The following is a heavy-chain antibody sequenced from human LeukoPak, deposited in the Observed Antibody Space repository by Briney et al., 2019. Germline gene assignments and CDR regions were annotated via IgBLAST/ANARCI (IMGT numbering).Heavy chain of an antibody. Sequence: SETLSLTCAVYGGSFSGYYWSWIRQPPGKGLEWIGEINHSGSTNYIPPLKSRVTISVDTSKNQFSLKLSSVTAADTAVYYCTRGNYYGSGTLGAFDIWGQGTMVTVSS. CDR1: GGSFSGYY. V-gene: IGHV4-34*01. J-gene: IGHJ3*02. CDR2: INHSGST. D-gene: IGHD3-10*01. CDR3: TRGNYYGSGTLGAFDI.